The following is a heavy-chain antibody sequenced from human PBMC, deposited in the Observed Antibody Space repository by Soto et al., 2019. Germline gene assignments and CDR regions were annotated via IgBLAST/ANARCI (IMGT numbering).Heavy chain of an antibody. V-gene: IGHV3-66*01. CDR3: AREHVGCSSGSCRGDLDY. D-gene: IGHD2-15*01. CDR2: IYSGGST. Sequence: GGSLRLSCAASGFTVSSNYMSWVRQAPGKGLEWVSVIYSGGSTYYADSVKGRFTISRDNSKNTLYLQMNSLRAEDTAVYYCAREHVGCSSGSCRGDLDYWGQGTLVTVSS. CDR1: GFTVSSNY. J-gene: IGHJ4*02.